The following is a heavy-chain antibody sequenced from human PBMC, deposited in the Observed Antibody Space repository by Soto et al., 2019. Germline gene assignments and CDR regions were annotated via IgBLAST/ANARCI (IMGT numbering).Heavy chain of an antibody. CDR1: GFTRSDYY. CDR3: ARDHHRYSGYDYVDY. CDR2: ISSSSSYT. J-gene: IGHJ4*02. D-gene: IGHD5-12*01. V-gene: IGHV3-11*05. Sequence: GGSLRLSCAASGFTRSDYYMSWIRQAPGKGLEWVSYISSSSSYTNYADSVKGRFTISRDNAKNSLYLQMNSLRAEDTAVYYCARDHHRYSGYDYVDYWGQGTLVTVSS.